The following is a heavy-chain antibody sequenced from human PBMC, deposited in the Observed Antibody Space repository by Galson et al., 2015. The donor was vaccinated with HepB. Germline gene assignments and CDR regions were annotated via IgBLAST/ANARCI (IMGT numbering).Heavy chain of an antibody. J-gene: IGHJ4*02. Sequence: SLRLSCAASGFTFSSYAMHWVRQAPGKGLEWVAVISYDGSNKYYADSVKGRFTISRDNSKNTLYLQMNSLRAEDTAVYYCARGRSRVVAGMGRFDYWGQGTLVTVSS. D-gene: IGHD6-19*01. V-gene: IGHV3-30-3*01. CDR2: ISYDGSNK. CDR3: ARGRSRVVAGMGRFDY. CDR1: GFTFSSYA.